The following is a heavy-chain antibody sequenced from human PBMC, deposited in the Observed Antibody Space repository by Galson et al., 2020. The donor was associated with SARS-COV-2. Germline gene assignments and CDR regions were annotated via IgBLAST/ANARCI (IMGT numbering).Heavy chain of an antibody. V-gene: IGHV3-11*05. CDR1: GFTFSDYY. D-gene: IGHD5-18*01. CDR3: ARDKKVDRGMVTPFLFDY. Sequence: GESLKISCAASGFTFSDYYMSWIRQAPGKGLEWVSYISSSSSYTNYADSVKGRFTISRDNAKNSLYLQMNSLRAEDTDVYYCARDKKVDRGMVTPFLFDYWGQGTLVTGSS. J-gene: IGHJ4*02. CDR2: ISSSSSYT.